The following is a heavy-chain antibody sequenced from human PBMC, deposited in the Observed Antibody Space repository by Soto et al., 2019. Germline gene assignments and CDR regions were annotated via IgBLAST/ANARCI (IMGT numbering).Heavy chain of an antibody. V-gene: IGHV1-46*01. D-gene: IGHD2-21*02. J-gene: IGHJ4*02. Sequence: ASVKVSCKASGNTFTNYYIHWVRQAPGQGLEWMRTINPSGGHTTYAQKFLGRVTMTRDTSTSTLYMELTSLRSEDTAVYYCARGGHVVVVTAAFDYWGQGTLVTVSS. CDR3: ARGGHVVVVTAAFDY. CDR2: INPSGGHT. CDR1: GNTFTNYY.